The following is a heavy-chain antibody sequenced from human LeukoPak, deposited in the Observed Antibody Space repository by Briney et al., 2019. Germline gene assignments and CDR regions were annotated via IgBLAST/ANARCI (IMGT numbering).Heavy chain of an antibody. CDR2: INWNGGST. CDR1: GYTFDDYG. V-gene: IGHV3-20*04. D-gene: IGHD6-6*01. J-gene: IGHJ4*02. CDR3: ATTTDYSSSSGDY. Sequence: GGSLRLSCAASGYTFDDYGMSWVRQAPAKGLEWVSGINWNGGSTGYADSVKGRFTISGDNAKNSLYLQMNSLRAEDSALYYCATTTDYSSSSGDYWGQGTLVTVSS.